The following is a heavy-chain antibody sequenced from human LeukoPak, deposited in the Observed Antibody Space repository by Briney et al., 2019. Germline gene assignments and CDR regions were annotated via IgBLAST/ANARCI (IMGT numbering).Heavy chain of an antibody. CDR3: ARAMSTFGGVRNYFDS. D-gene: IGHD3-16*01. CDR1: RFTFSNYW. CDR2: IKQDGSEK. V-gene: IGHV3-7*04. J-gene: IGHJ4*02. Sequence: GGSLRLSCAASRFTFSNYWMTWVRQAPGKGLEWVANIKQDGSEKYYVDSVKGRFTISRDNAKNSLDLQMNSLRAEDTAVYYCARAMSTFGGVRNYFDSWGQGTLVTVSS.